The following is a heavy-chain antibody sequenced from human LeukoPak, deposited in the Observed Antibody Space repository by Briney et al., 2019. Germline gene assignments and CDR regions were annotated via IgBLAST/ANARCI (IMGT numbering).Heavy chain of an antibody. V-gene: IGHV3-23*01. J-gene: IGHJ5*02. CDR1: GFTFSDYY. D-gene: IGHD3-22*01. CDR3: AKIFHTDGYYLGEHLFDA. CDR2: ISGSGGST. Sequence: GGSLRLSCAVSGFTFSDYYMNWIRQAPGKGPEWLSAISGSGGSTTDADSVKGRFTTSRDNSKSTLYLQMNSLRAEDTAIYYCAKIFHTDGYYLGEHLFDAWGQGTLVTVPS.